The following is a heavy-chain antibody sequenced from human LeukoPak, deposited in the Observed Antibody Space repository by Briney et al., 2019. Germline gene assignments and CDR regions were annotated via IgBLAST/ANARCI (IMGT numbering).Heavy chain of an antibody. D-gene: IGHD2-15*01. V-gene: IGHV4-30-4*01. J-gene: IGHJ5*02. CDR1: GGSITSADYY. Sequence: PSQTLSLTCTVSGGSITSADYYWSWIRQPPGKGLEWIGYIYYSGSTYYNPSLKSRVTISVDTSKNRFSLKLSSVTAADTAVYYCAKTGDCSGGSCPRGNWFDPWGQGTLVTVSS. CDR3: AKTGDCSGGSCPRGNWFDP. CDR2: IYYSGST.